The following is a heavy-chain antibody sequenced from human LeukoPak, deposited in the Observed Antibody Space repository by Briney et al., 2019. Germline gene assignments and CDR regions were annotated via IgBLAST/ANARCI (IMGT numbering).Heavy chain of an antibody. CDR3: ARDPRIVAPATEHHGKTNWFDP. Sequence: SETLSLTCAASSGTLTSYDRSWILQPPGKGLEWIGEINHSGSTNYNPSLKSRVTISVDTSKNQFSLKPSSVTAADTAVYYCARDPRIVAPATEHHGKTNWFDPWGQGTLVTVSS. J-gene: IGHJ5*02. V-gene: IGHV4-34*01. CDR1: SGTLTSYD. D-gene: IGHD2-2*01. CDR2: INHSGST.